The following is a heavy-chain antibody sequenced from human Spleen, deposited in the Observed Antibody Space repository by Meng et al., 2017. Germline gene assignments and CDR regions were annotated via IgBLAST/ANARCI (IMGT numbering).Heavy chain of an antibody. Sequence: GESPKISCAASGFTFSSYAMHWVRQAPGKGLEWVAVISNDGSNKYYADSVKGRFTISRDNSKNTLYLQMNSLRAEDTAVYYCARSPIDKYDLSALPLDYWGQGTLVTGYS. CDR2: ISNDGSNK. D-gene: IGHD3-22*01. CDR3: ARSPIDKYDLSALPLDY. V-gene: IGHV3-30*04. J-gene: IGHJ4*02. CDR1: GFTFSSYA.